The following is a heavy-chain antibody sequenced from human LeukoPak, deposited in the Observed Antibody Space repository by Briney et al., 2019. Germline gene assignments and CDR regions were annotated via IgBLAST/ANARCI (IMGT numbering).Heavy chain of an antibody. J-gene: IGHJ4*02. CDR1: GYTFTSYG. Sequence: ASVKVSCKASGYTFTSYGISWVRQAPGHGLEWMGWISAYNGNTNYAQKLQGRVTMTTDTSTSTAYMELRSLRSDDTAVYYCARDPRTTYYYDSSGYFPLDYWGQGTLVTVSS. CDR3: ARDPRTTYYYDSSGYFPLDY. CDR2: ISAYNGNT. V-gene: IGHV1-18*01. D-gene: IGHD3-22*01.